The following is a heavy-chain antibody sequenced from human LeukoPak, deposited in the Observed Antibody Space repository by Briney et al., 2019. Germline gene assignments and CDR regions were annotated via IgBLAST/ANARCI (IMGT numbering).Heavy chain of an antibody. Sequence: PGGSLRLSCAASGLTFSDYYMSWIRQAPGKGLEWVSYISSSGSTIYYADSVKGRFTISRDNAKNSLYLQMNSLRAEDTAVYYCARDMIVVYHYFDYWGQGTLVTVSS. CDR1: GLTFSDYY. V-gene: IGHV3-11*04. CDR2: ISSSGSTI. D-gene: IGHD3-22*01. CDR3: ARDMIVVYHYFDY. J-gene: IGHJ4*02.